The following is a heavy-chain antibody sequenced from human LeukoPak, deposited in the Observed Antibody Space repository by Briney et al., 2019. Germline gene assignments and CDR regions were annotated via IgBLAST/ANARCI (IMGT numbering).Heavy chain of an antibody. CDR3: ARVAPIQLWLHWFDP. D-gene: IGHD5-18*01. Sequence: SETLSLTCTVSGRSIISYYWSWIRQPPGKGLEWIGYIYYSGSTNYNPSLKSRVTISVDTPKNQFSLKLSSVTAADTAVYYCARVAPIQLWLHWFDPWGQGTLVTVSS. J-gene: IGHJ5*02. CDR2: IYYSGST. CDR1: GRSIISYY. V-gene: IGHV4-59*01.